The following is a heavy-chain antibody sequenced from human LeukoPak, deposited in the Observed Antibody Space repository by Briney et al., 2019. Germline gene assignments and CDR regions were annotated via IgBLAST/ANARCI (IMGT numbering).Heavy chain of an antibody. J-gene: IGHJ4*02. V-gene: IGHV3-30*03. Sequence: GGSLRLSCAASGFTFSSYAMSWVRQAPGKGLEWVALISYDGSNKYYADSVKGRFTISRDNSNNTLYLQMNSLRAEDTAVYYCARSAIAAAGTWYFDYWGQGTLVTVSS. CDR1: GFTFSSYA. CDR3: ARSAIAAAGTWYFDY. CDR2: ISYDGSNK. D-gene: IGHD6-13*01.